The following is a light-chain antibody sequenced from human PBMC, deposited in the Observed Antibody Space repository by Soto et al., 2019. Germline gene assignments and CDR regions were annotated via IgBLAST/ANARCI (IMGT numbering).Light chain of an antibody. J-gene: IGKJ1*01. Sequence: EIVLTQSPGTLSLSPGERATLSCRASHSVSRTYLAWYQQKPGQPPRLLIYDVSNRATGIPARFSGSGSGTDFTLTISRLEPEDFAVYYCQQYGYLGTFGQGTKVDIK. CDR3: QQYGYLGT. CDR2: DVS. V-gene: IGKV3-20*01. CDR1: HSVSRTY.